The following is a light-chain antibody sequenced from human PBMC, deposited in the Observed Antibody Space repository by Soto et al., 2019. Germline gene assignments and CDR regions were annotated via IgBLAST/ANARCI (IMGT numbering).Light chain of an antibody. V-gene: IGKV3-15*01. J-gene: IGKJ4*02. CDR2: GAS. CDR1: QSVSSN. Sequence: EIVMTQSPATLSVSPGERATLSCRASQSVSSNLAWYQQKPGQAPRLLIFGASTRATSIPARFSGSRSGTEFTLTSSSLQYEDVAVYDCQQYNNWPPLTFGGGTKVEIK. CDR3: QQYNNWPPLT.